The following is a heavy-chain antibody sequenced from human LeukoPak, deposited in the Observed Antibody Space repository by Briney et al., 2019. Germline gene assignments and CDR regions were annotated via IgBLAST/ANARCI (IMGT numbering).Heavy chain of an antibody. Sequence: NPSETLSLTCTVSGGSISSYYWSWIRQPPGKGLEWIGYIYYSGSTNYNPSLKSRVTISVDTSKNQFSLKLSSVTAADTAVYYCAGVVPAATWFDPWGQGTLVTVSS. CDR2: IYYSGST. D-gene: IGHD2-2*01. CDR1: GGSISSYY. V-gene: IGHV4-59*01. CDR3: AGVVPAATWFDP. J-gene: IGHJ5*02.